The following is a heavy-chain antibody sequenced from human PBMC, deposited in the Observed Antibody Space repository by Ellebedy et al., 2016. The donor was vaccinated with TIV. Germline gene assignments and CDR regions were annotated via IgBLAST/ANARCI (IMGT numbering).Heavy chain of an antibody. Sequence: MPSETLSLTCTVSGGSISNYYWSWIRQPPGKGLEWIGYIYYSGSTNYNPSLESRVTISVDTSKNQFSLKLSSVTAADTAVYYCARKGRGNSAGMDVWGKGTTVTVSS. J-gene: IGHJ6*04. V-gene: IGHV4-59*01. D-gene: IGHD4-23*01. CDR2: IYYSGST. CDR3: ARKGRGNSAGMDV. CDR1: GGSISNYY.